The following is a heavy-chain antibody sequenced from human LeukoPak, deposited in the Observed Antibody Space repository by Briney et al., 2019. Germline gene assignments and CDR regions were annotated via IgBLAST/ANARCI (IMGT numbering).Heavy chain of an antibody. V-gene: IGHV4-59*08. J-gene: IGHJ6*02. D-gene: IGHD3-9*01. CDR3: ARHPPPTYYDILSGIHSGMDV. CDR1: GGSISSYY. Sequence: YPSETLSLTRTVSGGSISSYYWSWIRQPPGKGLEWIGCIYYSGSTNYNPSLKSRVTISVDTSKNQFSLKLSSVTAADTAVYYCARHPPPTYYDILSGIHSGMDVWGQGTTVTVSS. CDR2: IYYSGST.